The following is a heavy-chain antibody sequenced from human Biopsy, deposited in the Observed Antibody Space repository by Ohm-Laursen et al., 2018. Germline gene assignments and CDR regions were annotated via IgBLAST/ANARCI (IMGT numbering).Heavy chain of an antibody. CDR2: DNHSGNT. V-gene: IGHV4-34*01. CDR1: GTSFKDYY. J-gene: IGHJ6*02. CDR3: SRGLLKTKYTTSWYGLATYPNPSGYYYRGLDV. Sequence: TLSLTCAVFGTSFKDYYWIWIRQPPGKGLEGIGEDNHSGNTKYSPALKSRGTIPGDTSQNQFFLKLTSVTAADTAVYYCSRGLLKTKYTTSWYGLATYPNPSGYYYRGLDVWGQGTTVTVSS. D-gene: IGHD6-13*01.